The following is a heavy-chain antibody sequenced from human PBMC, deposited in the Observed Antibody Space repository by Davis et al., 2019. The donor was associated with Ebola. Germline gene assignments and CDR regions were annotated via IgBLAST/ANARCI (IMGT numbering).Heavy chain of an antibody. D-gene: IGHD3-22*01. CDR2: VDPEDGKT. CDR3: ATWGSSGYNTPFDY. J-gene: IGHJ4*02. V-gene: IGHV1-69-2*01. Sequence: AASVKVSCKASGYTFTSYGISWVRQAPGQGLEWMGRVDPEDGKTIYAEKFQDRITITADTSTDTAYMELSSLRSEDTAVYYCATWGSSGYNTPFDYWGQGTPVTVSS. CDR1: GYTFTSYG.